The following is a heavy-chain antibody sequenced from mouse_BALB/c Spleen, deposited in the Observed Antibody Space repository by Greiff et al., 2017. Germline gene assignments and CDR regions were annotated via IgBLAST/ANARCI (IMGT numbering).Heavy chain of an antibody. CDR3: ARVFYWYFDV. J-gene: IGHJ1*01. CDR1: GFNIKDYY. Sequence: EVQLQQSGAELVKPGASVKLSCTASGFNIKDYYMHWVKQRPEQGLEWIGWIDPENGNTIYDPKFQGKASITADTSSNTAYLQLSSLTSEDTAVYYCARVFYWYFDVWGAGTTVTVSS. V-gene: IGHV14-1*02. CDR2: IDPENGNT.